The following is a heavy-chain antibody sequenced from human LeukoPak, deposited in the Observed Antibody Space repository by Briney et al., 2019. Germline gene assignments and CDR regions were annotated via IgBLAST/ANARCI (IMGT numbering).Heavy chain of an antibody. CDR1: GFTFSSYE. Sequence: GGSLRLSCAASGFTFSSYEMNWVRQAPGKGLEWVSYISSSGSTIYYADSVKGRFTISRDNAKNSLYLQMNSLRAEDTAVYYCARAPFYWSHPWGQGTLVTVSS. V-gene: IGHV3-48*03. CDR3: ARAPFYWSHP. J-gene: IGHJ5*02. D-gene: IGHD3-3*01. CDR2: ISSSGSTI.